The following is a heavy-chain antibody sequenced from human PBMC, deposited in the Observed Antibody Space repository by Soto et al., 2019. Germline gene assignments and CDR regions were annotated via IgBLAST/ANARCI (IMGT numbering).Heavy chain of an antibody. CDR3: AREDILGARSFDY. D-gene: IGHD1-26*01. J-gene: IGHJ4*02. Sequence: GGSLRLSCAASGFTFSGYSMNWVRQAPGKGLEWVSYISSLSSPRYYAESVEGRFIISRDNAKNSLYLQMNSLRDEDTAVYFCAREDILGARSFDYWGQGTLVTVSS. CDR1: GFTFSGYS. CDR2: ISSLSSPR. V-gene: IGHV3-48*02.